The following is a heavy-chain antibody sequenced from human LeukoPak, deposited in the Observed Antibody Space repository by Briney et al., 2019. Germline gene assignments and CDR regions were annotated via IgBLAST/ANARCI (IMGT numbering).Heavy chain of an antibody. J-gene: IGHJ3*02. V-gene: IGHV1-18*01. CDR3: ARVRGVDDAFDI. Sequence: ASVKVSCKASGYTFSNYGISWVRQAPGQGLEWMGWISAYNGNTNYAQKLQGRVTMTTDTSTSTAYMELRSLRSDDTAVYYCARVRGVDDAFDIWGQGTMVTVSS. CDR1: GYTFSNYG. CDR2: ISAYNGNT. D-gene: IGHD2-21*01.